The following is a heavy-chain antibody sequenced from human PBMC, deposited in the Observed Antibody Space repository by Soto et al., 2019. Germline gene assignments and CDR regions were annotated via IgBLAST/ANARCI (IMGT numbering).Heavy chain of an antibody. D-gene: IGHD3-10*01. CDR2: MNPGSGKT. Sequence: ASVKVSCKASGYTLINYDISWVRQATGQGLEWMGWMNPGSGKTGYANKFQGRVTMTRDASTSTAHPELSSLTSEDTAVYYCARVELFGALNWLHPWGQGTTVTVSS. CDR3: ARVELFGALNWLHP. V-gene: IGHV1-8*02. CDR1: GYTLINYD. J-gene: IGHJ5*02.